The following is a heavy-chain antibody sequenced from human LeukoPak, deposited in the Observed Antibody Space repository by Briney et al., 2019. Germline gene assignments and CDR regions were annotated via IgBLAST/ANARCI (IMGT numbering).Heavy chain of an antibody. J-gene: IGHJ3*02. Sequence: AGSLRLSCAASGCTFSSYVMSWVRQAPGKGLEWVSAISGSGGSTYYADSVKGRFTISRDNSKNTLYLQMNSLRAEDTAVYYCATSQRRRGYSYGYRVAAFDIWGQGTMVTVSS. CDR2: ISGSGGST. V-gene: IGHV3-23*01. D-gene: IGHD5-18*01. CDR1: GCTFSSYV. CDR3: ATSQRRRGYSYGYRVAAFDI.